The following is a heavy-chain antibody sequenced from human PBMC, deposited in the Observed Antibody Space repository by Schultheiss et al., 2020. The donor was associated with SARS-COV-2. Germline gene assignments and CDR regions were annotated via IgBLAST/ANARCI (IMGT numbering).Heavy chain of an antibody. Sequence: GGSLRLSCAASGFTFSSYAMSWVRQAPGKGLEWVSYISSSGSTIYYADSVKGRFTISRDNAKNSLYLQMNSLRAEDTAVYYCAKDMLDYDSSGYYDYYYYGMDVWGQGTTVTVSS. J-gene: IGHJ6*02. CDR2: ISSSGSTI. CDR3: AKDMLDYDSSGYYDYYYYGMDV. V-gene: IGHV3-48*03. D-gene: IGHD3-22*01. CDR1: GFTFSSYA.